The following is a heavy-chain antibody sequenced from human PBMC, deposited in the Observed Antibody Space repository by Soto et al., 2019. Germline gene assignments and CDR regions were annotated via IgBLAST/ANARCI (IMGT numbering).Heavy chain of an antibody. CDR3: AGSIAARPSNYYYYYMDV. J-gene: IGHJ6*03. CDR2: INPSGGST. CDR1: GYTFISYY. V-gene: IGHV1-46*01. D-gene: IGHD6-6*01. Sequence: ASVKVSCKASGYTFISYYMHWVRQAPGQGLEWMGIINPSGGSTSYAQKFQGRVTMTRGTSTSTVYMELSSLRSEDTAVYYCAGSIAARPSNYYYYYMDVWGKGTTVTVSS.